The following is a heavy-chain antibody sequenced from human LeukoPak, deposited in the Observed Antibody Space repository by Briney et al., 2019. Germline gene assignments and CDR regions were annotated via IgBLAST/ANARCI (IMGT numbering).Heavy chain of an antibody. J-gene: IGHJ1*01. CDR1: GFTFSDYY. V-gene: IGHV3-11*01. CDR3: ARDGHYDILTGYFQD. CDR2: ITNSGTTI. D-gene: IGHD3-9*01. Sequence: PGGSLRLSCAASGFTFSDYYMSWIRQAPGKGLEWVSYITNSGTTIYYADSVKGRFTISRDNAKNSLYLQMNSLRAEDTAVYYCARDGHYDILTGYFQDWGQGTLVTVSS.